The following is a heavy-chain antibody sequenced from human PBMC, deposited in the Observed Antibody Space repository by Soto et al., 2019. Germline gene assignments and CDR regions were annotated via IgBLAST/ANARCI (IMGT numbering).Heavy chain of an antibody. CDR1: GFTFSNYA. CDR3: AKDRGYSCYGCFDY. Sequence: EVQLLESGGGLVQPGGSLRLSCAASGFTFSNYAMTWVGQAPGKGLEWVSSISETGGSTHYADSVKGRVTISTANSKTTVYLQMNRLRAEDTALYYCAKDRGYSCYGCFDYWGQGTLVTGSS. J-gene: IGHJ4*02. V-gene: IGHV3-23*01. CDR2: ISETGGST. D-gene: IGHD5-12*01.